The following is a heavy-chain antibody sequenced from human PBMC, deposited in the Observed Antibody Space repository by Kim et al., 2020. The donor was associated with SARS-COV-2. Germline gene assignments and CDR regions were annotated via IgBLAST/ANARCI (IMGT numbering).Heavy chain of an antibody. J-gene: IGHJ5*02. V-gene: IGHV4-34*01. CDR2: INHSGST. CDR3: ARGGNTAMVPNWFDP. Sequence: SETLSLTCAVYGGSFSGYYWSWIRQPPGKGLEWIGEINHSGSTNYNPSLKSRVTISVDTSKNQFSLKLSSVTAADTAVYYCARGGNTAMVPNWFDPWGQGTLVTVSS. CDR1: GGSFSGYY. D-gene: IGHD5-18*01.